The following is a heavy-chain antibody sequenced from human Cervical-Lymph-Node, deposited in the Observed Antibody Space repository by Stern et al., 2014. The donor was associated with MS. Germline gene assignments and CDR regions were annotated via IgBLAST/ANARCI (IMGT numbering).Heavy chain of an antibody. CDR2: MKPNSVPT. CDR1: GYTFPDYD. J-gene: IGHJ4*02. V-gene: IGHV1-8*01. Sequence: HAHLVQSAAEGKKPGASVKGSCQASGYTFPDYDINWVRQVTGQGLEWMVWMKPNSVPTGLAQKFQGRVTMTRNISISTAYMELSSLRSEDTALYFCARDDRNSWENFDYRGQGTLVTVSS. D-gene: IGHD6-13*01. CDR3: ARDDRNSWENFDY.